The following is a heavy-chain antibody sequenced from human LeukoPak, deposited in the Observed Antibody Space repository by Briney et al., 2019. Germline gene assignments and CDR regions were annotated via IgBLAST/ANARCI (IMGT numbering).Heavy chain of an antibody. CDR2: VHPDGRT. CDR1: GGSVTSTNW. J-gene: IGHJ6*02. CDR3: VRHPSAGRGDFYGMDV. Sequence: PSETLSLTCDVSGGSVTSTNWWTWVRQPPGKGLEWIGEVHPDGRTNYNPSLKSRLIMSVDLPENHISLKLTSVTAADTALYYCVRHPSAGRGDFYGMDVWGQGTTVTVSS. D-gene: IGHD6-13*01. V-gene: IGHV4-4*02.